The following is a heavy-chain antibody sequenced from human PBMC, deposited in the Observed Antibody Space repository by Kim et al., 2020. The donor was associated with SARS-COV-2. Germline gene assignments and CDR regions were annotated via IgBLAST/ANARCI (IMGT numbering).Heavy chain of an antibody. J-gene: IGHJ6*02. CDR3: ARIFWSGYGMDV. Sequence: SVKVSCKASGGTFSSYAISWVRQAPGQGLEWMGGIIPIFGTANYAQKFQGRVTITADESTSTAYMELSSLRSEDTAVYYCARIFWSGYGMDVWGQGTTVTVSS. CDR1: GGTFSSYA. D-gene: IGHD3-3*01. CDR2: IIPIFGTA. V-gene: IGHV1-69*13.